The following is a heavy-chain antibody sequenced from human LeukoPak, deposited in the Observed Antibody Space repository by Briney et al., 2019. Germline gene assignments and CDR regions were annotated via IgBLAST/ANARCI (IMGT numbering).Heavy chain of an antibody. CDR3: AKDRYTCSTSCPAAYYFDY. J-gene: IGHJ4*02. CDR1: EFTFSSYA. D-gene: IGHD2-2*01. CDR2: ISGSGGST. Sequence: PGGSLRLSCAASEFTFSSYAMSWVRQAPGKGLEWVSAISGSGGSTYYADSVKGRFTISRDNSKNTLYLQMNSLRAEDTAVYYCAKDRYTCSTSCPAAYYFDYWGQGTLVTVSS. V-gene: IGHV3-23*01.